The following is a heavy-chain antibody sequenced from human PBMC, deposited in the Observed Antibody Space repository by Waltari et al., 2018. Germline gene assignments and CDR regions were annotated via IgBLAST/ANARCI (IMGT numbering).Heavy chain of an antibody. CDR2: IKRDSSEK. CDR1: GFTFPPYQ. CDR3: ARVRRDDDYGDYGAAFDV. J-gene: IGHJ3*01. Sequence: EVQLPEYEGGLVGPGGTLSLPCLGSGFTFPPYQINGVSQAPGKGLDWVANIKRDSSEKYYVDSVKGRFTIPRDNAKNSLYLQMNSLRAEDTAIYYCARVRRDDDYGDYGAAFDVWGQGTMVIVSS. V-gene: IGHV3-7*01. D-gene: IGHD4-17*01.